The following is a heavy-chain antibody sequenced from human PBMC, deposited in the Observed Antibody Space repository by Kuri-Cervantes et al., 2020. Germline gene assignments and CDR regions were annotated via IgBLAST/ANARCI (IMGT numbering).Heavy chain of an antibody. CDR2: IYSGGST. CDR1: GLSVSNNY. J-gene: IGHJ5*02. V-gene: IGHV3-53*01. CDR3: ARGTRDYGDYSWFDP. Sequence: GGSLRLSCAASGLSVSNNYMSWVRQAPGKGLDWVSAIYSGGSTHYADSVKGRFTISRASSKNTLYLQMNSLRAEDTAVYYCARGTRDYGDYSWFDPWGQGTLVTVSS. D-gene: IGHD4-17*01.